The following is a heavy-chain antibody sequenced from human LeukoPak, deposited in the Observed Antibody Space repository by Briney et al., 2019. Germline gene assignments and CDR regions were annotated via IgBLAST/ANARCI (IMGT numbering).Heavy chain of an antibody. V-gene: IGHV1-69*01. D-gene: IGHD3-10*01. J-gene: IGHJ6*03. Sequence: SVRVSCEASGGTFRTYGVSWVRQAPGQGLEWMGGIIPIFGGTSYAQKFQDGVTITADESTTVAYMDLSSLRFEDTAVYYCARVITIGQPPYYYYMDVWGKGTTVAVSS. CDR3: ARVITIGQPPYYYYMDV. CDR1: GGTFRTYG. CDR2: IIPIFGGT.